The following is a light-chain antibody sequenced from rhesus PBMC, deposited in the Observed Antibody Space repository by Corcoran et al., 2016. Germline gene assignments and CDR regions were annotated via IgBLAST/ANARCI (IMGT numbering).Light chain of an antibody. CDR2: DVS. CDR1: SSDIGGYNQ. CDR3: SSYAGSNTYI. J-gene: IGLJ1*01. Sequence: QAALTQPPSVSGSPGQSVTISCAGTSSDIGGYNQVSWYQQHPGKAPKLMIYDVSKRPSGVSDRFSGSKSGNTASLTISGLQAEDDADYYCSSYAGSNTYIFGAGTRLTVL. V-gene: IGLV2-23*01.